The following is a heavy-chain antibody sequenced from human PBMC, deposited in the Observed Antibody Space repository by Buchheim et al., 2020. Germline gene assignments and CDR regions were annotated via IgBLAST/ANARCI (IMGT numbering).Heavy chain of an antibody. CDR1: GDSVSSNRAS. CDR2: TYYWSKWYS. J-gene: IGHJ4*02. CDR3: ARVGPGNTGFDY. D-gene: IGHD1-7*01. V-gene: IGHV6-1*01. Sequence: QVQLQQSGPVLVKPSQTLSLICDISGDSVSSNRASWNWIRQSPSRGLEWLGRTYYWSKWYSDYAMSGNSRITIQPDTSKNQFSLQLNSVTPEDTAVYYCARVGPGNTGFDYWGQGTL.